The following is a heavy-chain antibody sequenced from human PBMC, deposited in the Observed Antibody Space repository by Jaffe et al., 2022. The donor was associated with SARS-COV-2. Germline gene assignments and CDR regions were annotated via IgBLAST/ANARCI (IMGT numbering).Heavy chain of an antibody. CDR3: AKAHLSRVYCSSTSCRPDY. CDR2: ISWNSGSI. V-gene: IGHV3-9*01. Sequence: EVQLVESGGGLVQPGRSLRLSCAASGFTFDDYAMHWVRQAPGKGLEWVSGISWNSGSIGYADSVKGRFTISRDNAKNSLYLQMNSLRAEDTALYYCAKAHLSRVYCSSTSCRPDYWGQGTLVTVSS. J-gene: IGHJ4*02. CDR1: GFTFDDYA. D-gene: IGHD2-2*01.